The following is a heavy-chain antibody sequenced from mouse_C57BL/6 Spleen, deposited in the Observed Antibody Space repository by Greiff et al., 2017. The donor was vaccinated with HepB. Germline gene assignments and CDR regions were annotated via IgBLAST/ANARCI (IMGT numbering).Heavy chain of an antibody. CDR1: GFTFSSYT. J-gene: IGHJ1*03. D-gene: IGHD1-1*01. V-gene: IGHV5-9*01. Sequence: EVQLVESGGGLVKPGGSLKLSCAASGFTFSSYTMSWVRQTPEKRLEWVATISGGGGNTYYPDSVKGRFTISRDNAKNTLYLQMSSLRSEDTALYYCARQRSSYEYWYFDVWGTGTTVTVSS. CDR2: ISGGGGNT. CDR3: ARQRSSYEYWYFDV.